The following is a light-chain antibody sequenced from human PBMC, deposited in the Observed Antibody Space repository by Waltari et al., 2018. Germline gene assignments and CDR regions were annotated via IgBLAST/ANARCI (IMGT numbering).Light chain of an antibody. CDR3: ATWDDSLTGWV. CDR1: SSNIGSYY. V-gene: IGLV1-47*01. Sequence: QSVLTQPPSASGTPGQRVTLSCSGSSSNIGSYYVYWYQQLSGTAPKLLIYRNNERPSGVPDRFSGSKSGTSASLAITGLRSEDEAHYYCATWDDSLTGWVFGGGTKLAVL. J-gene: IGLJ3*02. CDR2: RNN.